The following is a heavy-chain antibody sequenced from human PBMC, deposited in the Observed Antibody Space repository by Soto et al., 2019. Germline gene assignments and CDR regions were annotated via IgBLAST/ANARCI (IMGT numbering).Heavy chain of an antibody. V-gene: IGHV4-59*01. J-gene: IGHJ6*02. CDR1: GGSISRYY. Sequence: QVRLQESGPGLVKPSETLSLTCTVSGGSISRYYWSWIRQPPGKGLEWIGYLYNAGSTIYNPSLKSRVTISVDMSQHQCSLNLNYVTAADTAVYYCARDLWGYCGTDCYPLDVWGQGTTVTVSS. CDR3: ARDLWGYCGTDCYPLDV. D-gene: IGHD2-21*02. CDR2: LYNAGST.